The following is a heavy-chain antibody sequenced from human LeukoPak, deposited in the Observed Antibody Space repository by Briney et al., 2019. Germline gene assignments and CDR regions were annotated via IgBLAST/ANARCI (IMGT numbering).Heavy chain of an antibody. J-gene: IGHJ4*02. D-gene: IGHD1-26*01. V-gene: IGHV3-73*01. CDR3: TRRGASSGVPDY. CDR2: IRSKANSYAT. Sequence: PGGSLRLSCAASGFTFSGSAMHWVRQASGKGLEWVGRIRSKANSYATAYAASVKGRFTISRDDSKNTAYLQMNSLKTEDTAVYYCTRRGASSGVPDYWGQGTLVTVSS. CDR1: GFTFSGSA.